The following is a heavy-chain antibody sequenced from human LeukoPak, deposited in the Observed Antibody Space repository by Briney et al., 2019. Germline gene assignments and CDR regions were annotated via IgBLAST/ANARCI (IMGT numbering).Heavy chain of an antibody. CDR3: ARSYYYDSSGYLGYFDY. Sequence: ASVKVSCTASGGTFSSYAISWVRQAPGQGLEWMGGIIPIFGTANYAQKFQGRVTITTDESTSTAYMELSSLRSEDTAVYYCARSYYYDSSGYLGYFDYWGQGTLVTVSS. CDR2: IIPIFGTA. V-gene: IGHV1-69*05. J-gene: IGHJ4*02. D-gene: IGHD3-22*01. CDR1: GGTFSSYA.